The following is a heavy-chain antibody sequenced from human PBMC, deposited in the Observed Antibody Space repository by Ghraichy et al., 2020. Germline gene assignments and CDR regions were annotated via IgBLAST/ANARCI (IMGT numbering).Heavy chain of an antibody. D-gene: IGHD2-15*01. CDR2: ISGSGGST. V-gene: IGHV3-23*01. CDR3: AKAWSRVVVAARSDYFDY. J-gene: IGHJ4*02. CDR1: GFTFSSYA. Sequence: GGSLRLSCAASGFTFSSYAMSWVRQAPGKGLEWVSAISGSGGSTYYADSVKGRFTISRDNSKNTLYLQMNSLRAEDTAVYYCAKAWSRVVVAARSDYFDYWGQGTLVTVSS.